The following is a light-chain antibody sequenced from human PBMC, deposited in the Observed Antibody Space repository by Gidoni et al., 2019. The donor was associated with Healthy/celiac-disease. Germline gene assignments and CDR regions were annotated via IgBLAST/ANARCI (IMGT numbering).Light chain of an antibody. V-gene: IGKV1-5*03. CDR3: QQYNSYSWT. CDR1: PSISSW. J-gene: IGKJ1*01. CDR2: KAS. Sequence: DIQMTQSPPTLSASVGDRVTITCRASPSISSWLAWYQQKPGKAPKLLIYKASSLESGVPSRFSGRGSGTEFTLTISSLQPDDFATYYCQQYNSYSWTFGQGTKVEI.